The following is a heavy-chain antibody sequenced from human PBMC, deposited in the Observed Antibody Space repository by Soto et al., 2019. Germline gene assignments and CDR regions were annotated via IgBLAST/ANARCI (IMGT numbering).Heavy chain of an antibody. V-gene: IGHV1-2*02. CDR1: GYTFTGYY. CDR2: INPNSGGT. D-gene: IGHD6-13*01. Sequence: QVQLVQSGAEVKKPGASVKVSCKASGYTFTGYYMPWVRQAPGQGLEWMGWINPNSGGTNYAQKFQGRVTMTRDTSISTAYMELSRLRSDDTAVYYCARVKSPRIAAAGTPDYWGQGTLVTVSS. J-gene: IGHJ4*02. CDR3: ARVKSPRIAAAGTPDY.